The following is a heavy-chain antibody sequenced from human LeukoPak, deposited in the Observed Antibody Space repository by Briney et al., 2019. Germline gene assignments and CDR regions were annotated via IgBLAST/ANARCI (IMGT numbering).Heavy chain of an antibody. CDR2: IIPLLVTP. CDR3: ARGAIQTRKGLAQGPADY. D-gene: IGHD2-2*01. Sequence: SVKVSCKPSGGTFSRYAISWVRQTPGQGLEWMGRIIPLLVTPNYQHQFQGRVTITADKSTSTANMELSSLRSEDTAVYYCARGAIQTRKGLAQGPADYWGQGTLVTVFS. J-gene: IGHJ4*02. CDR1: GGTFSRYA. V-gene: IGHV1-69*04.